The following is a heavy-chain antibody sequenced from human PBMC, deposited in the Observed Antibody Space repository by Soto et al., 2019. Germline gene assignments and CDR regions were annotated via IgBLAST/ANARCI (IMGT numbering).Heavy chain of an antibody. V-gene: IGHV1-18*01. CDR3: TREVAHDYGDYLGVLSYYYYFYMDV. J-gene: IGHJ6*03. D-gene: IGHD4-17*01. Sequence: ASVRVACRGFGYAFTTYGMSWVRQAPGQGLEWMGWISAYNGNTNYAQKLQGRATMTTDTATSTAYMEQRSLRSDDTAVYYCTREVAHDYGDYLGVLSYYYYFYMDVWGKGTTVTVSS. CDR1: GYAFTTYG. CDR2: ISAYNGNT.